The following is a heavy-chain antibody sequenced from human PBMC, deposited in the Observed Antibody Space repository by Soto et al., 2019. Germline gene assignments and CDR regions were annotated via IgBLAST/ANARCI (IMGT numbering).Heavy chain of an antibody. Sequence: QVQLVQSGAEVKKPGASVKVSCKASGYTFTGYGISWVRQAPGQGLEWMGWISAYNGNTNYAQKLQGRVTMTTDTSTSTTYIELRSRRSNDTAVYCYPSYWAAADPFDYCRQGTLVTLSS. CDR1: GYTFTGYG. CDR3: PSYWAAADPFDY. CDR2: ISAYNGNT. D-gene: IGHD6-13*01. V-gene: IGHV1-18*01. J-gene: IGHJ4*02.